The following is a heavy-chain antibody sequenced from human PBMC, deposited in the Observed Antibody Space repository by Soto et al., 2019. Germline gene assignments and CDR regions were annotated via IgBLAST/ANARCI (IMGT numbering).Heavy chain of an antibody. CDR1: GFTFSSYG. CDR2: ISYDGSNK. D-gene: IGHD3-3*01. V-gene: IGHV3-30*18. CDR3: AKGGSGLRFLEWLSTFNWFDP. Sequence: GGSLRLSCAASGFTFSSYGMHWVRQAPGKGLEWVAVISYDGSNKYYADSVKGRFTISRDNSKNTLYLQMSSLRAEDMAVYYCAKGGSGLRFLEWLSTFNWFDPWGQGTLVTVSS. J-gene: IGHJ5*02.